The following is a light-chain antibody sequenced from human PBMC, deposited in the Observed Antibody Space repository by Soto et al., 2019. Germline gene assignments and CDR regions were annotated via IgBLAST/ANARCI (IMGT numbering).Light chain of an antibody. CDR3: LQHNSFPWT. V-gene: IGKV1-17*03. Sequence: DIHMTHSPSRLSASLGYRVTVTCRSSQSIDANLAWFQQKPGKVPKRLIYGAFSLQRGVPSRFSGSGSGTEFTLTISSLQPEDFATYYCLQHNSFPWTFGQGSKVDIK. CDR2: GAF. CDR1: QSIDAN. J-gene: IGKJ1*01.